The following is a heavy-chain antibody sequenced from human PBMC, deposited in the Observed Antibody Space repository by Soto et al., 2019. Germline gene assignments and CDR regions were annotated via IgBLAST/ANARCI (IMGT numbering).Heavy chain of an antibody. Sequence: ASVKVSCKASGYTFTGYYMHWVRQAPGQGLEWMGWINPNSGGTNYAQKFQGRVTMTRDTSISTAYMELSRLRSDDTAVYYCARDAPKTYASSGYYFDYWGQGTLVTVSS. CDR2: INPNSGGT. J-gene: IGHJ4*02. V-gene: IGHV1-2*02. CDR1: GYTFTGYY. CDR3: ARDAPKTYASSGYYFDY. D-gene: IGHD3-22*01.